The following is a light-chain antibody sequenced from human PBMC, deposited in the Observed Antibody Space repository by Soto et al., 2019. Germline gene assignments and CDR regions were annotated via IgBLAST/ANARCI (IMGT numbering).Light chain of an antibody. CDR2: DAS. V-gene: IGKV3-20*01. J-gene: IGKJ3*01. CDR1: QTVRNNY. Sequence: VLTQSPGALSLSPGERATLSCRASQTVRNNYLAWYQQKPGQAPRLLIYDASSRATGIPDRFSGSGSGTDFTLTISRLEPEDFAVYYCQQYGKSPKTFGPGTKVGYQ. CDR3: QQYGKSPKT.